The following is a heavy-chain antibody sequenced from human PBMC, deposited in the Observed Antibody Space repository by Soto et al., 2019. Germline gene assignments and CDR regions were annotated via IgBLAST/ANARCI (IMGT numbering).Heavy chain of an antibody. CDR3: ARDRITMIVAANDAFDI. J-gene: IGHJ3*02. CDR2: INWNGGST. Sequence: GSLRLSCAASGFTFDDYGMSWVRQAPGKGLEWVSGINWNGGSTGYADSVKGRFTISRDNAKNSLYLQMNSLRAEDTALYYCARDRITMIVAANDAFDIWGQGTMVTVS. V-gene: IGHV3-20*04. D-gene: IGHD3-22*01. CDR1: GFTFDDYG.